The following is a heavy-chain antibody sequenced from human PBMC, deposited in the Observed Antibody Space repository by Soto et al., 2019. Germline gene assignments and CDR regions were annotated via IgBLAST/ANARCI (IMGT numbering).Heavy chain of an antibody. V-gene: IGHV3-33*01. CDR1: GFTFSSYS. D-gene: IGHD6-19*01. J-gene: IGHJ4*02. Sequence: QVQLVESGGGVVQPGRSLRLSCAASGFTFSSYSMHWVRQAPGKGLEWVAVIWYDGSNKYYADSVKGRFTISRDNSKNTLYLQMNSLRAEDTAVYYCATVIAVAGDFDYWGQGTLVTVSS. CDR3: ATVIAVAGDFDY. CDR2: IWYDGSNK.